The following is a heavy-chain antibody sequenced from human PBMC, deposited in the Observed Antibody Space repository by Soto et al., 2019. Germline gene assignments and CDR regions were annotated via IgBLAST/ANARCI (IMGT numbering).Heavy chain of an antibody. D-gene: IGHD3-10*01. J-gene: IGHJ2*01. CDR2: IISTGST. CDR1: GGSIRGYY. Sequence: QAQLQESGPGLVKPSETLSLTCGVSGGSIRGYYWSWLRQPPGKGLEWIGYIISTGSTKYNPSLKGGVTRLVDTSKNQFSLKLTSVTIADTAVYYCARDRGSGDWYFDLWGRGTLVTVSS. V-gene: IGHV4-59*01. CDR3: ARDRGSGDWYFDL.